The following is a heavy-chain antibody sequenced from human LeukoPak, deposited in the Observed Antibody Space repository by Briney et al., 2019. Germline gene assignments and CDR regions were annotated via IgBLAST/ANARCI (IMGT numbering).Heavy chain of an antibody. Sequence: GGSLRLSCAASGFSFSDYSMNWVRQAPGKGLEWVSYITSGSSTIYPADSVKGRFTISRDNAKNSLYLQMNSLRAEDTAVYYCASHYYGSGKFENWGQGTLVTVSS. CDR1: GFSFSDYS. J-gene: IGHJ4*02. CDR2: ITSGSSTI. CDR3: ASHYYGSGKFEN. D-gene: IGHD3-10*01. V-gene: IGHV3-48*04.